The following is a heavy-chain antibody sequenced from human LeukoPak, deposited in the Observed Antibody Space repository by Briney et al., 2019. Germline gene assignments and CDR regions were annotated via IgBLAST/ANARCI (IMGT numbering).Heavy chain of an antibody. D-gene: IGHD5-24*01. V-gene: IGHV4-59*08. Sequence: PSETLSLTCTVSGGSINSFYWSWIRQPPGKGLEWIGYIYYSGSTKYNPSLKSRVTISVDTSKNQFSLKLSSVTAADTAVFYCAESESSRCLQFDYWGRGPLATLPS. J-gene: IGHJ4*02. CDR3: AESESSRCLQFDY. CDR1: GGSINSFY. CDR2: IYYSGST.